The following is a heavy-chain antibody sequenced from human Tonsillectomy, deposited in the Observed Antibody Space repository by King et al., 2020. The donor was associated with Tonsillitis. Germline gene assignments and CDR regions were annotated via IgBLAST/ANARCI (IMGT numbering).Heavy chain of an antibody. V-gene: IGHV2-70*01. D-gene: IGHD3-3*01. J-gene: IGHJ4*02. CDR2: IDCDDDK. CDR1: GFLLSTSGMC. CDR3: ARIHNDFWSGYADF. Sequence: TLKESGPALVKPTQTLTLTCTFSGFLLSTSGMCVSWIRQPPGKALEWLALIDCDDDKYYSTSLKTRLTISKDTSKNQVVLTMTNMDPEDTATYYCARIHNDFWSGYADFWGRGTLVTVSS.